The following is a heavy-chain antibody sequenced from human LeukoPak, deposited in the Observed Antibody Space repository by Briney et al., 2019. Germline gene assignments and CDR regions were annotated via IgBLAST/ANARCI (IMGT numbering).Heavy chain of an antibody. CDR1: GFTFSSYW. CDR2: INTDGSSP. CDR3: AKDPPRDTAMVTNYFDY. J-gene: IGHJ4*02. Sequence: GGSLRLSCAASGFTFSSYWMHWVRRAPGKGLVWVSRINTDGSSPTYADSVKGRFTISRDNAKNTLYLQMNSLRAEDTAVYYCAKDPPRDTAMVTNYFDYWGQGTLVTVSS. V-gene: IGHV3-74*01. D-gene: IGHD5-18*01.